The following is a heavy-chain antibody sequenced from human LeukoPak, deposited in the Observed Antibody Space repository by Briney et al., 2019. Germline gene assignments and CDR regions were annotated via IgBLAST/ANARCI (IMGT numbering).Heavy chain of an antibody. CDR2: IGYNGRSK. V-gene: IGHV3-30*02. D-gene: IGHD1-26*01. CDR3: AREGADAFDI. Sequence: GGSLRLSCAASGFTFSNYGMHWVRQAPGKGLEWVAFIGYNGRSKYYSDTVKGRFTISRDNSKSTLYLQMNSLRGEDTAVYYCAREGADAFDIWGQGTMVTVSS. CDR1: GFTFSNYG. J-gene: IGHJ3*02.